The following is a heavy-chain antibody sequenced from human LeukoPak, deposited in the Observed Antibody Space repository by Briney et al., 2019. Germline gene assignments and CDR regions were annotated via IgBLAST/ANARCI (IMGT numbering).Heavy chain of an antibody. D-gene: IGHD6-19*01. J-gene: IGHJ3*02. CDR1: GVIFNQYW. V-gene: IGHV3-7*01. CDR3: ARDQTSHSSGWAHDAFDI. Sequence: GSLRLSCAASGVIFNQYWMSWLRQAPGRGLEWAANIDQDGSEKHYVDSVKGRFTISRDNAKNSLYLQMNSLRAEDTAVYYCARDQTSHSSGWAHDAFDIWGQGTMVTVSS. CDR2: IDQDGSEK.